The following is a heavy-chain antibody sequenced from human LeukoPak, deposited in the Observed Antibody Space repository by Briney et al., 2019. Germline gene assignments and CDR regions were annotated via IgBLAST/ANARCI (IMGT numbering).Heavy chain of an antibody. CDR1: GFTFSSYA. Sequence: GRSLRLSCAASGFTFSSYAMSWVRQAPGKGLEWVSAISGSGGSTYYADSVKGRFTISRDNAKNSLYLQMNSLRAEDTAVYYCARSLYCSSTSCYPCWGQGTLVTVSS. CDR3: ARSLYCSSTSCYPC. D-gene: IGHD2-2*01. CDR2: ISGSGGST. J-gene: IGHJ4*02. V-gene: IGHV3-23*01.